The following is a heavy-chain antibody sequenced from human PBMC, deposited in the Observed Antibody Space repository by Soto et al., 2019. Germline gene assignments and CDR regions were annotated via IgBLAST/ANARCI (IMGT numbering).Heavy chain of an antibody. CDR1: GYTLTRYG. CDR2: ISAYNANT. J-gene: IGHJ2*01. Sequence: QVHLVQSGAEVKKPGASVKVSCKASGYTLTRYGITWVRQAPGQGLEWMGSISAYNANTNYAQKLQGRLTMTTDTSTSTAYMELISLTSHDTAVYYCAREVFRDFDLWGRGTLVSVSS. CDR3: AREVFRDFDL. V-gene: IGHV1-18*01. D-gene: IGHD1-20*01.